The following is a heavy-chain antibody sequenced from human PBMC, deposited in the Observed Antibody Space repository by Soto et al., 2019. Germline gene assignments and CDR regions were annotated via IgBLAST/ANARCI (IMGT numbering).Heavy chain of an antibody. Sequence: QVQLVQSGAEVKKPGASVKVSCKASGDTFTDYYIHWVRQAPGQGLEWMGTVNPSGGHTTYAQHFLGRMTMTRDTSTSTLYMARTSLTSEYTAVYYCAGGGHVVVVPAALDYWGQGTLVTVSS. CDR3: AGGGHVVVVPAALDY. CDR1: GDTFTDYY. J-gene: IGHJ4*02. D-gene: IGHD2-21*02. CDR2: VNPSGGHT. V-gene: IGHV1-46*01.